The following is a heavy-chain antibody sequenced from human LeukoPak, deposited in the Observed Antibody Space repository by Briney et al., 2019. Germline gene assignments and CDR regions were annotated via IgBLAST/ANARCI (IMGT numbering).Heavy chain of an antibody. V-gene: IGHV3-11*01. CDR2: ISSSGSTI. CDR1: GFTFSDYY. J-gene: IGHJ4*02. CDR3: ARARGYCSSTSCYRGFDY. D-gene: IGHD2-2*02. Sequence: GGSLRLSCAASGFTFSDYYMSWIRQAPGKGLEWVSYISSSGSTIYYADSVKGRFTISRDNAKNSLYLQMNSPRAEDTAVYYCARARGYCSSTSCYRGFDYCGQGTLVTVSS.